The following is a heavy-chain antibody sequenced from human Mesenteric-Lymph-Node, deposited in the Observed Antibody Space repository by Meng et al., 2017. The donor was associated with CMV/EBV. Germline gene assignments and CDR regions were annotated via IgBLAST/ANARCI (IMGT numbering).Heavy chain of an antibody. CDR3: ARANFGVVRNYYYYYGMDV. V-gene: IGHV4-61*05. J-gene: IGHJ6*02. Sequence: GSLRLSCTVSGGSISSSSYYWGWIRQPPGKGLEWIGYIYYSGSTNYNPSLKSRVTISVDTSKNQFSLKLSSVTAADTAVYYCARANFGVVRNYYYYYGMDVWGQGTTVTVSS. CDR2: IYYSGST. CDR1: GGSISSSSYY. D-gene: IGHD3-3*01.